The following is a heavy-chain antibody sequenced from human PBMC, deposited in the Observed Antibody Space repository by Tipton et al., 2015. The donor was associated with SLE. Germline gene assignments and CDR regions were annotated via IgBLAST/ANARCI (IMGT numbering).Heavy chain of an antibody. Sequence: TLSLTCAVYGGYFSGYSWSWIRQHPGKGHEYTGEIDHVGNTNYNPSLKSRVTVSVDTSKNQFSLKLSSVTAADTAVYYCARVSGGIAYIEVWGTGTTVTFPS. CDR1: GGYFSGYS. CDR2: IDHVGNT. J-gene: IGHJ6*03. V-gene: IGHV4-34*01. D-gene: IGHD6-13*01. CDR3: ARVSGGIAYIEV.